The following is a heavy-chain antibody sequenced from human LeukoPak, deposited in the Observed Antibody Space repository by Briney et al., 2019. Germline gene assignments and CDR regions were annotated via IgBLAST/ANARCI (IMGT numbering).Heavy chain of an antibody. CDR3: ARDLGTGGYNWFDR. CDR2: IYYSGST. Sequence: SETLSLTCTVSGGSISSYNWSWIRQPPGKGLERIGYIYYSGSTNYNPSLKSRVTISVDTSKNQFSLKLSSVTAADTAVYYCARDLGTGGYNWFDRWGQGTLVTVSS. D-gene: IGHD3-10*01. V-gene: IGHV4-59*01. J-gene: IGHJ5*02. CDR1: GGSISSYN.